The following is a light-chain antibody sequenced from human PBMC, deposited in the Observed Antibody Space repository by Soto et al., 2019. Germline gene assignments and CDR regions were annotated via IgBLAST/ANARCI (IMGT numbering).Light chain of an antibody. CDR2: KAS. CDR1: QDINKW. V-gene: IGKV1-5*03. Sequence: DIQMTQSPSTLSASVGDRVTITCRASQDINKWLAWYQQKPGTAPKLLISKASILESGVPSRFSGSGSGTDYTLIISSLQPDDFATYFCQQYNSYSWSFGQGNKVDIK. J-gene: IGKJ1*01. CDR3: QQYNSYSWS.